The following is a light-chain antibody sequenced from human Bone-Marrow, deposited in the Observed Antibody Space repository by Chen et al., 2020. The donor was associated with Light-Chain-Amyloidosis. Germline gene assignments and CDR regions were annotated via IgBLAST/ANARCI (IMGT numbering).Light chain of an antibody. V-gene: IGLV3-21*02. CDR2: DDS. J-gene: IGLJ3*02. CDR3: QVWDRSSDRPV. Sequence: SYVLTLPSSVSVAPGPTATIACGGNNIGSTSVHWYQQTPGQAPLLVVYDDSYRPSGIPERLSGSNSGNTATLTISRVEAGDEADYYCQVWDRSSDRPVFGGGTKLTVL. CDR1: NIGSTS.